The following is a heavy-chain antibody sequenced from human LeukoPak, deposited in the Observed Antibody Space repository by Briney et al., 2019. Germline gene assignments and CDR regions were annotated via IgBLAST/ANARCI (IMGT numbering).Heavy chain of an antibody. Sequence: PGGSLRLSCAGSGFTLSTYSMNWVRQAPGKGLEWVSSISSSSSHIYYADSVKGRFTSSRDNAKNSLYLQMNSLRAEDTAVYYCAKILFTTIDYFDYWGQGTLVTVSS. V-gene: IGHV3-21*01. CDR2: ISSSSSHI. CDR1: GFTLSTYS. D-gene: IGHD4/OR15-4a*01. CDR3: AKILFTTIDYFDY. J-gene: IGHJ4*02.